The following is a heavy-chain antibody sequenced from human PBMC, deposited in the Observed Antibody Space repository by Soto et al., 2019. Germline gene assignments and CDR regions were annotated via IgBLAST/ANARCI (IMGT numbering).Heavy chain of an antibody. Sequence: QVQLVQSGAEVKKPGSSVKVSCKASGGTFSSYAISWVRQAPGQGLEWMGGIIPIFGTANYAQKFQGRVTITADESTSTAYMELSSLRSEYTAVSYCARDFRRPQLAFAPWEVERTKEDCGMDVWGQGPTVTFAS. D-gene: IGHD6-13*01. CDR1: GGTFSSYA. J-gene: IGHJ6*02. V-gene: IGHV1-69*01. CDR3: ARDFRRPQLAFAPWEVERTKEDCGMDV. CDR2: IIPIFGTA.